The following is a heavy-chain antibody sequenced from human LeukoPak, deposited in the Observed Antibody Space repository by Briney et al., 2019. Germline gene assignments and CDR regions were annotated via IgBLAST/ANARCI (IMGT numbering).Heavy chain of an antibody. Sequence: GASAKVSCKASGYTFTSYYMHWVRQAPGQGLEWMGWINPNSGGTNYAQKFQGRVTMTRDTSISTAYMELSRLRSDDTAVYYCASGGYSGGSSQNPGGLLDYWGQGTLVTVSS. D-gene: IGHD5-12*01. CDR3: ASGGYSGGSSQNPGGLLDY. CDR2: INPNSGGT. CDR1: GYTFTSYY. J-gene: IGHJ4*02. V-gene: IGHV1-2*02.